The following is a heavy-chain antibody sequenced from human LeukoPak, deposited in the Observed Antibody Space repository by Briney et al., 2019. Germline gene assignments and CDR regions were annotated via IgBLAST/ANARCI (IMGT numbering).Heavy chain of an antibody. J-gene: IGHJ5*02. V-gene: IGHV4-38-2*01. Sequence: PSETLSLTCAVSGYSIGSGYYWGWIRQPPGKRLEWIGSIYHSGSTCYNPSLKSRVTISVDTPKNLSSLKLSSVTAADTAVYYCASSPLYCSGGSCYGRFDPWGQGTLVTVSS. CDR3: ASSPLYCSGGSCYGRFDP. CDR1: GYSIGSGYY. D-gene: IGHD2-15*01. CDR2: IYHSGST.